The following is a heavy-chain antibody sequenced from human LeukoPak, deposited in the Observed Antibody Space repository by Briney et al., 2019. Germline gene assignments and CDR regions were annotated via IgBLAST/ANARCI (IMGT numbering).Heavy chain of an antibody. J-gene: IGHJ4*02. CDR2: IYYTRIT. CDR1: GGSISSSSYY. V-gene: IGHV4-39*01. Sequence: SETLSLTCTVSGGSISSSSYYWGWIRQPPGEGLEWIATIYYTRITYYNPSLKSRVTISIDTSKNQFTLKLSSVTAADTAVYYCARPGLGARHFDSWGQGTLVTVSS. D-gene: IGHD6-6*01. CDR3: ARPGLGARHFDS.